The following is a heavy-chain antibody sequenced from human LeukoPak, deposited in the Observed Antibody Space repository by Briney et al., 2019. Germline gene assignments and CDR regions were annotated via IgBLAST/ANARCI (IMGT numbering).Heavy chain of an antibody. CDR3: ASSPDTAMGLTFDY. J-gene: IGHJ4*02. D-gene: IGHD5-18*01. Sequence: GGSLRLSCAASGFTFSSYAMHWVRQAPGKGLEWVAVISYDGSNKYYADSVEGRFTISRDNSKNTLYLQMNSLRAEDTAVYYCASSPDTAMGLTFDYWGQGTLVTVSS. CDR2: ISYDGSNK. V-gene: IGHV3-30-3*01. CDR1: GFTFSSYA.